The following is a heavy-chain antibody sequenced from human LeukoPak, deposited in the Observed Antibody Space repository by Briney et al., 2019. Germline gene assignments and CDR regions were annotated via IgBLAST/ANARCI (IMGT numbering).Heavy chain of an antibody. Sequence: PSETLSLTCSVSGGSISSYYWSWIRQPPGKGLEWIGYVFHSGSTNYNPSLKSRVTISVDTSKNQFSLKLTSVTAADTAVYYCARDSSGYYRIDYWGQGTLVTVSS. D-gene: IGHD3-22*01. CDR3: ARDSSGYYRIDY. V-gene: IGHV4-59*08. CDR2: VFHSGST. J-gene: IGHJ4*02. CDR1: GGSISSYY.